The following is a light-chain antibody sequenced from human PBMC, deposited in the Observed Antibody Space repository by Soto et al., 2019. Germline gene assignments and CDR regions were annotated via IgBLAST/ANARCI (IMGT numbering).Light chain of an antibody. CDR3: QQYNTYPLT. J-gene: IGKJ4*01. CDR2: KAS. Sequence: DIQMTQSPSTLSASVGDRVTITCRASQSISTWLAWYQQKPGKAPKLLIYKASSLEGGVPSRFSGSGSGTEFNITVSSLRPDDFATYYCQQYNTYPLTFGGGTTMEIK. CDR1: QSISTW. V-gene: IGKV1-5*03.